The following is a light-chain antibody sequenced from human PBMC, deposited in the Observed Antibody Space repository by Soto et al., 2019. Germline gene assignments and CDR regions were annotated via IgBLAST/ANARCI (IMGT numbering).Light chain of an antibody. J-gene: IGLJ1*01. Sequence: QSVLTQPPSASGTPVQRVSISCSGSSSNIGSNYVYWFQQLPGTAPKLLMYRNNKRPSGVPDRFSGSKSGTSASLAISGLRSEDEADYYCAAWDDSLSGSYVFGPVTKV. CDR2: RNN. V-gene: IGLV1-47*01. CDR1: SSNIGSNY. CDR3: AAWDDSLSGSYV.